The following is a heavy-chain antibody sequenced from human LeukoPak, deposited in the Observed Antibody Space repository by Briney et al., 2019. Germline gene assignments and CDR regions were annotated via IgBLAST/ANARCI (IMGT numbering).Heavy chain of an antibody. CDR2: IIPSLGLT. CDR1: GGSFNNFA. J-gene: IGHJ4*02. Sequence: ASVKFSCKASGGSFNNFAFSWVRQAPGQGLEWMGRIIPSLGLTNYAQKFQGRVTITADKSTSTAYMELSSLRSEDTAVYYCARYYYDSSGYNYWGQGTLVTVSS. CDR3: ARYYYDSSGYNY. V-gene: IGHV1-69*04. D-gene: IGHD3-22*01.